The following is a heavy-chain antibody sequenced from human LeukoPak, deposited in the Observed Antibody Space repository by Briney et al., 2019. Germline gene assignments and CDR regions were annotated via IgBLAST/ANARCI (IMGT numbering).Heavy chain of an antibody. D-gene: IGHD3-16*01. Sequence: ASVKVSFTASGYTFTIYGISWVRQAPGQGLEWMGWISAYHGNTNYARKLQGRVTLTTDTSTSTAYMELRSLRSDDTAVYYCARDIRHMGFDYWGQGTPVTVSS. J-gene: IGHJ4*02. CDR2: ISAYHGNT. V-gene: IGHV1-18*01. CDR1: GYTFTIYG. CDR3: ARDIRHMGFDY.